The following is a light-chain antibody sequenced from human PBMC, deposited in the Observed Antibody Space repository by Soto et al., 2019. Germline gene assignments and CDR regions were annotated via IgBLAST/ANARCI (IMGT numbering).Light chain of an antibody. CDR1: SSNIENNY. CDR2: AND. J-gene: IGLJ3*02. V-gene: IGLV1-47*01. Sequence: QSVLTQPPSTSGTPGQRVTISCSGSSSNIENNYVYWYQQLPGAAPKLLIYANDKRPSGVPDRVSGFKSGTSASLAIGGLRSDDETDYYCAVWDDSLSAWVLGGGTQLTVL. CDR3: AVWDDSLSAWV.